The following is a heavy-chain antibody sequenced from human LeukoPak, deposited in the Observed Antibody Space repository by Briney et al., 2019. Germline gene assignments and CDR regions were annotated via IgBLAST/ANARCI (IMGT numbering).Heavy chain of an antibody. D-gene: IGHD6-13*01. Sequence: GESLKISYKGSGYSFTSYWIGWVRQMPGKGLEWMGIIYPGDSDTRYGPSFQGQVTISADKSISTAYLQWSSLKASDTAMYYCARHGVAAAGKSYYYGMDVWGQGTTVTVSS. V-gene: IGHV5-51*01. CDR2: IYPGDSDT. CDR1: GYSFTSYW. J-gene: IGHJ6*02. CDR3: ARHGVAAAGKSYYYGMDV.